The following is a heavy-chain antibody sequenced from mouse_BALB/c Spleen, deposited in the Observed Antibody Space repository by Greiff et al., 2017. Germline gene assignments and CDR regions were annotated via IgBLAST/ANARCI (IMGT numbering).Heavy chain of an antibody. J-gene: IGHJ4*01. CDR3: ARGGGYAMDY. CDR2: IYPGSGNT. V-gene: IGHV1-77*01. CDR1: GYTFTDYY. Sequence: LVESGAELARPGASVKLSCKASGYTFTDYYINWVKQRTGQGLEWIGEIYPGSGNTYYNEKFKGKATLTADKSSSTAYMQLSSLTSEDSAVYFCARGGGYAMDYWGQGTSVTVSS.